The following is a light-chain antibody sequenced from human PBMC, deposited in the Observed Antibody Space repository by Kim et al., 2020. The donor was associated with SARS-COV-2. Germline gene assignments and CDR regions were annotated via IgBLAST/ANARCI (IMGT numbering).Light chain of an antibody. CDR2: DVS. CDR3: SSYTSSSTRV. CDR1: SSDVGGYNY. J-gene: IGLJ3*02. Sequence: GQSITNSCNGTSSDVGGYNYVSWYQQHPGKAPKLMIYDVSNRPSGVSNRFSGSKSGNTASLTISGLQAEDEADYYCSSYTSSSTRVFGGGTQLTVL. V-gene: IGLV2-14*03.